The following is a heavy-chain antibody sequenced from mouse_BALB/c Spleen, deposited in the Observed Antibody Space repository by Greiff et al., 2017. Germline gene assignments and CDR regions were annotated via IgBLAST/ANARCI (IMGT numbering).Heavy chain of an antibody. CDR1: GYTFTSYT. CDR2: INPSSGYT. CDR3: ASDGTDAMDY. J-gene: IGHJ4*01. D-gene: IGHD2-3*01. V-gene: IGHV1-4*02. Sequence: QVQLQQSAAELARPGASVKMSCKASGYTFTSYTMHWVKQRPGQGLEWIGYINPSSGYTEYNQKFKDKTTLTADKSSSTAYMQLSSLTSEDSAVYYCASDGTDAMDYWGQGTSVTVSS.